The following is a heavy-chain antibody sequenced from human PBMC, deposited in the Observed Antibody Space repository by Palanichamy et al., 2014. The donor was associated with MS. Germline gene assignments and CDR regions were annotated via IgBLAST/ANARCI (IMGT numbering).Heavy chain of an antibody. V-gene: IGHV3-7*03. CDR3: VRDKRIIIPRGVIRPRVPLDY. Sequence: GFTFRDYWMSWVRQTPGKGLEWMANIREDGSEKYYVDSVKGRFTISRDNAQNSLFLHMNRLRAEDTAVYYCVRDKRIIIPRGVIRPRVPLDYWGQGTTVTVSS. CDR1: GFTFRDYW. D-gene: IGHD3-10*01. CDR2: IREDGSEK. J-gene: IGHJ4*02.